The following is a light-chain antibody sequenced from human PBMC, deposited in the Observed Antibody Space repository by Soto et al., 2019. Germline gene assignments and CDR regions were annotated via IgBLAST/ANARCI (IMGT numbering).Light chain of an antibody. Sequence: DIQVTQSPSSLSASVGDRVTITCRASQSISNFLNWYQHKPGKAPNLLIYDASSLQSGVPSRFSGSGSGTDFTLTISSLQPEDYATYYCQQSHSTPRTFGQGTKVDIK. CDR3: QQSHSTPRT. CDR2: DAS. CDR1: QSISNF. J-gene: IGKJ1*01. V-gene: IGKV1-39*01.